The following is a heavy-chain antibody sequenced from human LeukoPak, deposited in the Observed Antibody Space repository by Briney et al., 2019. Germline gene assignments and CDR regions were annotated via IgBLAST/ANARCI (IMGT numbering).Heavy chain of an antibody. J-gene: IGHJ6*03. CDR3: AKLGGSNYYYYYMDV. Sequence: PGRSLRLSCAAPGFTFSSYAMSWVRQAPGKGLEWVSAISGSGGSTYYADSVKGRFTISRDNSKNTLYLQMNSLRAEDTAVYYCAKLGGSNYYYYYMDVWGKGTTVTVSS. D-gene: IGHD3-16*01. CDR1: GFTFSSYA. V-gene: IGHV3-23*01. CDR2: ISGSGGST.